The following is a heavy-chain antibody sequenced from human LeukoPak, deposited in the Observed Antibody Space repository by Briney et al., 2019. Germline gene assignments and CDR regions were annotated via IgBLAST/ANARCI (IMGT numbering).Heavy chain of an antibody. D-gene: IGHD6-19*01. J-gene: IGHJ4*02. CDR2: IYSGGST. CDR1: GFTVSSNY. Sequence: GGSLRLSCAASGFTVSSNYMSWVRQAPGKGLEWVSVIYSGGSTYYADSVKGRFTISRDNSKNTLYLQMNSLRAEDTAVYYCARETYSSGCFDYWGQGTLVTVSS. CDR3: ARETYSSGCFDY. V-gene: IGHV3-66*01.